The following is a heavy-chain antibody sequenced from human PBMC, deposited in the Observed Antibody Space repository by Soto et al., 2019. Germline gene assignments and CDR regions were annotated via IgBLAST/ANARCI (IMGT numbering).Heavy chain of an antibody. D-gene: IGHD2-2*01. V-gene: IGHV4-59*01. CDR1: GGSISSYY. J-gene: IGHJ6*03. CDR3: ARVIVVVPAAMPGDYYYYMDV. Sequence: SETLSLTCTVSGGSISSYYWSWIRQPPGKGLEWIGYIYYSGSTNYNPSLKSRVTISVDTSKNQFSLKLSSVTAADTAVYYCARVIVVVPAAMPGDYYYYMDVWGKGTTVTVSS. CDR2: IYYSGST.